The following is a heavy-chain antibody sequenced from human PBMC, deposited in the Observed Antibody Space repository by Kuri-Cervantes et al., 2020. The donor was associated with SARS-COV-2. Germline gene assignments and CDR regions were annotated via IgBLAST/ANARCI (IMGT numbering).Heavy chain of an antibody. D-gene: IGHD2-15*01. CDR1: GYXFTSYG. V-gene: IGHV1-18*01. CDR3: AXNPVVVVAAXXNNWFDP. J-gene: IGHJ5*02. Sequence: ASVKVSCKASGYXFTSYGISWVRQAPGQGLXWMGWXSAYXGNTXYAQKLQGRVTMTTDTSTSTXYMELRSLRSDDTAVYYCAXNPVVVVAAXXNNWFDPWGQGTLVTVSS. CDR2: XSAYXGNT.